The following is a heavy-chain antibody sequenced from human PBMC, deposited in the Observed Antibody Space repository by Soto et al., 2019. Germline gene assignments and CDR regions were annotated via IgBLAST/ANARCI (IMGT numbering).Heavy chain of an antibody. CDR3: ATVIAAAGDLDY. CDR2: ISAYNGST. CDR1: GYTFTSHG. Sequence: QVQLVQSGAEVKKPGASVKVSCKASGYTFTSHGIIWVRQAPAQGLEWMGWISAYNGSTNYAQQLQGRVTVTTDTTTSTAYMEMRSRRSDETAVYYCATVIAAAGDLDYWGQGTLVTVSS. V-gene: IGHV1-18*01. D-gene: IGHD6-13*01. J-gene: IGHJ4*02.